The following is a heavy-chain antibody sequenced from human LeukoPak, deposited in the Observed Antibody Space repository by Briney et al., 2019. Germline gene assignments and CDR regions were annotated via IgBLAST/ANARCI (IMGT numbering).Heavy chain of an antibody. Sequence: SETLSLTCAVYGGSFSGYYWSWIRQPPGKGLEWIGEINHSGSTNYNPSLKSRVTISVDPSKNQFSLKLSSVTAADTAVYYCARGRISSTVTTKRYYYYYMDVWGKGTTVTVSS. J-gene: IGHJ6*03. CDR3: ARGRISSTVTTKRYYYYYMDV. CDR1: GGSFSGYY. CDR2: INHSGST. V-gene: IGHV4-34*01. D-gene: IGHD4-17*01.